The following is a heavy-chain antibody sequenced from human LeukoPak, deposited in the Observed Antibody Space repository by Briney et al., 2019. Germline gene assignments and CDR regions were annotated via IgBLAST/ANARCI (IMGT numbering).Heavy chain of an antibody. Sequence: GESLKISCQGSGYRFTNYWIGWVRQMPGKGLEWVGIIFADDSDTRYSPSFQGQVTISADKSINTAYLQWSSLQASDTAIYYCARQDYYGSGKIEYWGQGTLVTVFS. CDR3: ARQDYYGSGKIEY. D-gene: IGHD3-10*01. CDR1: GYRFTNYW. J-gene: IGHJ4*02. V-gene: IGHV5-51*01. CDR2: IFADDSDT.